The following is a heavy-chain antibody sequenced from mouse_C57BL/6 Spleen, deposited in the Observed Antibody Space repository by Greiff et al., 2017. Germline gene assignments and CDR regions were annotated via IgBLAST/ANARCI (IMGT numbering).Heavy chain of an antibody. CDR2: IYPGSGNT. V-gene: IGHV1-76*01. J-gene: IGHJ1*03. D-gene: IGHD1-2*01. CDR1: GYTFTDYY. Sequence: VQLQQSGAELVRPGASVKLSCKASGYTFTDYYINWVKQRPGQGLEWIARIYPGSGNTYYNEKFKGKATLTAEKSSSTAYMQLSSLTSEDSAVYFCARDLVGYPWYFDVWGTGTTVTVSS. CDR3: ARDLVGYPWYFDV.